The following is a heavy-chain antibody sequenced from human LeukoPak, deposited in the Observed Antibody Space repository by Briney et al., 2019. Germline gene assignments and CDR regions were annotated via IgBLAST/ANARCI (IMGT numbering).Heavy chain of an antibody. CDR3: ARDLAMIVVVPAAIYGMDV. CDR1: GFTFSSYE. CDR2: ISSSGSTI. D-gene: IGHD2-2*01. Sequence: PGGSLRLSCAASGFTFSSYEMNWVRQAPGKGLEWVSYISSSGSTIYYADSVKGRFTISRGNAKNSLYLQMNSLRAEDTAVYYCARDLAMIVVVPAAIYGMDVWGQGTTVTVSS. J-gene: IGHJ6*02. V-gene: IGHV3-48*03.